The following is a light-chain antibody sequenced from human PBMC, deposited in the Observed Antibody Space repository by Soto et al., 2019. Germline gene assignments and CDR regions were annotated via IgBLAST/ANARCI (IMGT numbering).Light chain of an antibody. CDR3: QQYNSYWT. Sequence: DIQMTQSPSTLSASVGDRVTITCRASQSISSWLAWYQQKPGKAPKLLVYKASNLESGRPSRFSGSGSGTEFTHTNSRLQPDDFATYYCQQYNSYWTFGQGTKVEIK. J-gene: IGKJ1*01. V-gene: IGKV1-5*03. CDR2: KAS. CDR1: QSISSW.